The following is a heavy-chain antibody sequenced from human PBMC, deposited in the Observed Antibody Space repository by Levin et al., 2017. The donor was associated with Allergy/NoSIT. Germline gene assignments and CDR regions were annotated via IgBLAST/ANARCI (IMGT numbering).Heavy chain of an antibody. Sequence: GGSLRLSCAASGFTFSSYWMSWVRQAPGKGLEWVANIKEDGSEKYYVDSVKGRFTISRDNAKNSLHLQMNSLRVEDTAVYYCARALGSSSSDYWGQGTLVTVSS. D-gene: IGHD6-6*01. CDR2: IKEDGSEK. J-gene: IGHJ4*02. CDR1: GFTFSSYW. V-gene: IGHV3-7*01. CDR3: ARALGSSSSDY.